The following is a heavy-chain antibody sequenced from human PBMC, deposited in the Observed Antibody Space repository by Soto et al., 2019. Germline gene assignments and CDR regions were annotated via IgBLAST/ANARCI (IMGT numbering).Heavy chain of an antibody. D-gene: IGHD3-10*01. J-gene: IGHJ4*02. CDR1: GFTFSHYW. Sequence: EVQLVESGGGLVQPGGSLRLSCAASGFTFSHYWMTWVRQAPGKGLEWVANIKEDGSDRNYVDSVKGRFTISRDNAKNSLYLQLNGLRAEDTAVYYCARAGSENDYWGRGALVTVSS. V-gene: IGHV3-7*05. CDR2: IKEDGSDR. CDR3: ARAGSENDY.